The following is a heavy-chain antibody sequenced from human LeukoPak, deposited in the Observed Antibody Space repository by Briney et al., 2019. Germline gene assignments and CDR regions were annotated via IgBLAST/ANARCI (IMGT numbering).Heavy chain of an antibody. Sequence: SETLSLTCTVSGDSISSGNYYWGWIRQPPGKGLEWIGSIYYSGSTYYNPSLKSRVTISVDTSKNQFSLKLSSVTAADTAVYYCARDFPPDTAMALGFDYWGQGTLVTVSS. CDR1: GDSISSGNYY. CDR2: IYYSGST. CDR3: ARDFPPDTAMALGFDY. V-gene: IGHV4-39*07. J-gene: IGHJ4*02. D-gene: IGHD5-18*01.